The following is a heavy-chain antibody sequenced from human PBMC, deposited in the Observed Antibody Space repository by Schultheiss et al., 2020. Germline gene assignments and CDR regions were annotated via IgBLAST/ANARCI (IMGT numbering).Heavy chain of an antibody. CDR1: GGSVSSVGYY. D-gene: IGHD5-24*01. J-gene: IGHJ4*02. CDR3: ASGRDGYNDHLDY. V-gene: IGHV4-61*08. Sequence: SETLSLTCTVSGGSVSSVGYYWSWIRQPPGKGLEWIGYIYYSGSTNYNPSLKSRVTIAVDTSKNQFSLRLSSVTAADTAVYYCASGRDGYNDHLDYWGQGTLVTVSS. CDR2: IYYSGST.